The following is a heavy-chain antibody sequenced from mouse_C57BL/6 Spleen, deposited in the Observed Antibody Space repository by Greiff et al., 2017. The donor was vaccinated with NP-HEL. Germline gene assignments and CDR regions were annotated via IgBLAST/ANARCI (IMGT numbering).Heavy chain of an antibody. CDR1: GFSLSTSGMG. V-gene: IGHV8-12*01. CDR3: ARVTTVKGTYAMDY. D-gene: IGHD1-1*01. J-gene: IGHJ4*01. Sequence: QVTLKESGPGILQSSQTLSLTCSFSGFSLSTSGMGVSWIRQPSGNGLEWLAHIYWDDAKRYNPSLKSRLSTFKDTSRNQVFLMITSVEHADTDKYYCARVTTVKGTYAMDYWGQGTSVTVSS. CDR2: IYWDDAK.